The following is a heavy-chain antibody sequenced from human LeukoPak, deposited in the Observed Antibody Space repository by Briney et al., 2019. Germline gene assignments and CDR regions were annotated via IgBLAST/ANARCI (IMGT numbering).Heavy chain of an antibody. J-gene: IGHJ3*02. CDR1: GFTFSSYG. CDR2: ISYDGSNK. D-gene: IGHD3-3*01. V-gene: IGHV3-30*03. CDR3: ARDLQSGAFDI. Sequence: GGSLRLSCAASGFTFSSYGMHWVRQAPGKGLEWVAVISYDGSNKYYADSVKGRFTISRDNSKNTLYLQMNSLRAEDTAVYYCARDLQSGAFDIWGQGTMVTVSS.